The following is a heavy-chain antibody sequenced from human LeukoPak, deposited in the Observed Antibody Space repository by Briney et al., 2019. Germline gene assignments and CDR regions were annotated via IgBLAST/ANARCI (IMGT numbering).Heavy chain of an antibody. CDR3: ARTYCSGGNCYFYYGY. V-gene: IGHV1-2*02. CDR2: INPNSGGT. CDR1: GYTFTGYY. D-gene: IGHD2-15*01. Sequence: GASVKVSCKASGYTFTGYYMHWVRQAPGQGLEWMGWINPNSGGTNYAQKFQGRVTMTRDTSISTAYMELSRLRSDDTAVYYCARTYCSGGNCYFYYGYWGQGTLVTVSS. J-gene: IGHJ4*02.